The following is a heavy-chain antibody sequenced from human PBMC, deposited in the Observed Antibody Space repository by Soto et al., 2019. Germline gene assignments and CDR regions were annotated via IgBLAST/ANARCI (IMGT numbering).Heavy chain of an antibody. CDR1: GFTFSSYS. Sequence: PGGSLRLSCAASGFTFSSYSMNWVRQAPGRGLEWVSSISSSSSYIYYADSVKGRFTISRDNAKNSLYLQMNSLRAEDTAVYHCARGSYTPYYYYYGMDVWGQGTTVTVSS. CDR2: ISSSSSYI. D-gene: IGHD4-4*01. J-gene: IGHJ6*02. V-gene: IGHV3-21*01. CDR3: ARGSYTPYYYYYGMDV.